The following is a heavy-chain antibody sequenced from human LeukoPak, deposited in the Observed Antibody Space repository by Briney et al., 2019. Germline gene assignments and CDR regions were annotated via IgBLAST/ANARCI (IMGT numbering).Heavy chain of an antibody. V-gene: IGHV3-21*01. D-gene: IGHD5-18*01. CDR3: ARAGYSYGYVDYYYYYYMDV. Sequence: GGSLRLSCAASGFTFSSYSMNWVRQAPGGGLEWVSSISSSSRYIYYADSVKGRFTISRDNAKNSLYLQMNSLRAEDTAVYYCARAGYSYGYVDYYYYYYMDVWGKGTTVTVSS. CDR2: ISSSSRYI. CDR1: GFTFSSYS. J-gene: IGHJ6*03.